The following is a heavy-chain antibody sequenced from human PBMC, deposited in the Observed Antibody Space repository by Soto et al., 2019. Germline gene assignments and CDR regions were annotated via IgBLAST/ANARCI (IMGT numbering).Heavy chain of an antibody. V-gene: IGHV3-53*01. CDR3: ATRRAGSGSYFDN. CDR1: GFTVSSNY. J-gene: IGHJ1*01. D-gene: IGHD3-10*01. Sequence: SGGSLRLSCAASGFTVSSNYMSWVRQAPGKGLEWVSVIYSGGSTYYADSVKGRFTISRDSLKNRLYLQMDTLRPDDTAVYYCATRRAGSGSYFDNWGQGTLVTVSS. CDR2: IYSGGST.